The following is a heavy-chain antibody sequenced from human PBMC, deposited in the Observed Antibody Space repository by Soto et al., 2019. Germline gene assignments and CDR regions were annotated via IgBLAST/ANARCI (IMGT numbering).Heavy chain of an antibody. CDR2: IIPILGIA. CDR3: AREEYYYRSGAFFDY. Sequence: QVQLVQSGAEVKKPGSSVKVSCKASGGTFSSYTISWVRQAPGQGLEWMGRIIPILGIANYAQKFQGRVTITADKSTSTAYMELSSLRSDDTAVYYCAREEYYYRSGAFFDYWGQGTLVSVSA. J-gene: IGHJ4*02. V-gene: IGHV1-69*08. CDR1: GGTFSSYT. D-gene: IGHD3-10*01.